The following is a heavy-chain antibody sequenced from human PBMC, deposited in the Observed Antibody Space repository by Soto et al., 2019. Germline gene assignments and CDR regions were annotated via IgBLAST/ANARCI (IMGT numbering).Heavy chain of an antibody. J-gene: IGHJ6*02. CDR1: GGTFSSYA. CDR2: IIPISGTA. D-gene: IGHD2-2*01. CDR3: ARSQGSSTSLEIYYYYYYGRDV. V-gene: IGHV1-69*01. Sequence: QVQLVQSGAEVKTPGSSVKVSCKASGGTFSSYAISWVRQAPGQGLEWMGGIIPISGTANYAQKFQGRVTITADESTSTADMGLGSLRSEDTAVYYCARSQGSSTSLEIYYYYYYGRDVWGQVTTVTVSS.